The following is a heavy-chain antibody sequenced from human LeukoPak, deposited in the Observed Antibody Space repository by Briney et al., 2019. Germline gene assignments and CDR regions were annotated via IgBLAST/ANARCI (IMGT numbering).Heavy chain of an antibody. CDR1: EFTISRYW. Sequence: GGSLRLSCAASEFTISRYWMHWVRQAPGKGLVWVSNINNDGSITTYADSVKGRFTISRDNVKNTLFLQMNSLGAEDTALYYCARDPEIARPDAFDIWGQGTMVTVSS. CDR3: ARDPEIARPDAFDI. D-gene: IGHD3-22*01. V-gene: IGHV3-74*01. J-gene: IGHJ3*02. CDR2: INNDGSIT.